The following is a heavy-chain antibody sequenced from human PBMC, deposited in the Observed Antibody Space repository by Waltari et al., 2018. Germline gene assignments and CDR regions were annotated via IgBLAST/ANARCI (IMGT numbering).Heavy chain of an antibody. CDR3: ARDSSSSYYYYYYYMDV. J-gene: IGHJ6*03. V-gene: IGHV1-2*02. CDR1: GYTFTGYY. Sequence: QVQLVQSGAEVKKPGASVKVSCKASGYTFTGYYMHWVRQAPGQGLEWMGWIIPNSGGTNYAQKFQGRVTMTRDTSISTAYMELSRLRSDDTAVYYCARDSSSSYYYYYYYMDVWGKGTTVTISS. CDR2: IIPNSGGT. D-gene: IGHD6-6*01.